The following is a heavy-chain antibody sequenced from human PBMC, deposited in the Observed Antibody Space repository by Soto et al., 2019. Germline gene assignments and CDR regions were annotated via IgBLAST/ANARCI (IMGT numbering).Heavy chain of an antibody. CDR1: GGTFTYYG. D-gene: IGHD6-13*01. Sequence: QVQLVQSGAEVKRPGSSVKLSCKASGGTFTYYGISWVRQAPGQGLEWMGGIIPIIGPATYAQKFRGRVTSTADQSTSTAYMGLSSLGSEDTALYYCERDLGTTIAGPPRRETYGWLDPWGQGTLVTVSS. CDR3: ERDLGTTIAGPPRRETYGWLDP. V-gene: IGHV1-69*01. CDR2: IIPIIGPA. J-gene: IGHJ5*02.